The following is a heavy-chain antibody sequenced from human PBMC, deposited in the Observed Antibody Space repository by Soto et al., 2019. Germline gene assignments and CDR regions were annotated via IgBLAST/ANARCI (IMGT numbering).Heavy chain of an antibody. Sequence: PGGSLRLSCAASGFIFSDYSINWVRQAPGKGLEWVSSISGSRGYIYYGDSVKGRFTISRDNAKNSVVLQMNNLRAEDTAVYYSARDWAAALDYWGPGTLVTVSS. D-gene: IGHD6-13*01. CDR1: GFIFSDYS. CDR3: ARDWAAALDY. V-gene: IGHV3-21*01. CDR2: ISGSRGYI. J-gene: IGHJ4*02.